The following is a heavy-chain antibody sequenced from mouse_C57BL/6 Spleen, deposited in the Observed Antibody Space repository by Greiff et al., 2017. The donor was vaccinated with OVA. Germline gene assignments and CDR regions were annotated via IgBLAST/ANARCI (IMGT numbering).Heavy chain of an antibody. D-gene: IGHD1-1*01. V-gene: IGHV1-76*01. CDR3: VYTDYAMDY. J-gene: IGHJ4*01. CDR1: GYTFTDYY. CDR2: IYPGSGNT. Sequence: QVQLKESGAELVRPGASVKLSCKASGYTFTDYYINWVKQRPGQGLEWIARIYPGSGNTYYNEKFKGKATLTAEKSSSTAYMQLSSLTSEDSAVYFCVYTDYAMDYWGQGTSVTVSS.